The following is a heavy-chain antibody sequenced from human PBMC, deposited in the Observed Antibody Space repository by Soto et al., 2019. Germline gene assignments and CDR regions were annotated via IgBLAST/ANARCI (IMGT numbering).Heavy chain of an antibody. Sequence: GASVKVSCKASGYTFTSYDINWVRQATGQGLEWMGWMNPNSGNTGYAQKFQGRVTMTRNTSISTAYIELSSLRSEDTAVYYCARGLGYCSSTSCSEAFDIWGQGTMVTVSS. J-gene: IGHJ3*02. D-gene: IGHD2-2*01. CDR3: ARGLGYCSSTSCSEAFDI. CDR1: GYTFTSYD. V-gene: IGHV1-8*01. CDR2: MNPNSGNT.